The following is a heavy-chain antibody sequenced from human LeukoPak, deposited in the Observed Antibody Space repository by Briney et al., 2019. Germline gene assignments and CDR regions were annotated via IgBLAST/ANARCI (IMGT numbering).Heavy chain of an antibody. CDR3: SRESGAFCPFGY. Sequence: SETQSLTCTVSGGSINSGGYYWSWIRQHPGKGLEWIGYIYYSGSTYYNPSLNGRVTMSLDKSRDQLSLKLTSVTAADTAIYYCSRESGAFCPFGYWGQGTLVIVPP. V-gene: IGHV4-31*03. CDR1: GGSINSGGYY. D-gene: IGHD1-26*01. CDR2: IYYSGST. J-gene: IGHJ4*02.